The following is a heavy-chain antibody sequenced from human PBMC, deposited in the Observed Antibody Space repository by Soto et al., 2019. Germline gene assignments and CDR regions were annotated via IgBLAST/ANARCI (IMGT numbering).Heavy chain of an antibody. CDR1: GYTFTSYG. Sequence: ASVKVSCKASGYTFTSYGISWVRQAPGQGLEWMGWISAYNGNTNYAQKLQGRVTITTDTSTSTAYMELRSLRSDDTAVYYCARSNLVRGVIASPYYYYYYGMDVWGQGTTVTVSS. J-gene: IGHJ6*02. CDR2: ISAYNGNT. V-gene: IGHV1-18*01. D-gene: IGHD3-10*01. CDR3: ARSNLVRGVIASPYYYYYYGMDV.